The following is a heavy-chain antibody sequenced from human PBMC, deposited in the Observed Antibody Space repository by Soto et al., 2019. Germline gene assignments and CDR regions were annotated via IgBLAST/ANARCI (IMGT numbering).Heavy chain of an antibody. D-gene: IGHD6-19*01. CDR1: GFTFSSYG. CDR2: MYYDGSDE. Sequence: QVQLVESGGGVVQPGRSLRLSCAASGFTFSSYGMHWVRQAPGKGLEWVAVMYYDGSDEYYADSVKGRFTISRDNSKNTLYLQMNGLRAEDTGIYYCAKDYSSTSYGSNYWGQGTLVSVSS. V-gene: IGHV3-33*03. CDR3: AKDYSSTSYGSNY. J-gene: IGHJ4*02.